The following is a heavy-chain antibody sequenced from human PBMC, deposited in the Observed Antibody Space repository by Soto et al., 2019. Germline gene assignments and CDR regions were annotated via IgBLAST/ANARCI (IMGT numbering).Heavy chain of an antibody. CDR2: ISSSGSTI. Sequence: EVQLVESGGGLVQPGGSLRLSCAASGFTFSSYEINWVRQAPGKGLEWVSYISSSGSTIKYADSVKGRFTISRDNAKNSLYLQMNSLRAEDTAVYYCARVGNSLDYWGQGTLVTVSS. D-gene: IGHD1-1*01. CDR3: ARVGNSLDY. J-gene: IGHJ4*02. V-gene: IGHV3-48*03. CDR1: GFTFSSYE.